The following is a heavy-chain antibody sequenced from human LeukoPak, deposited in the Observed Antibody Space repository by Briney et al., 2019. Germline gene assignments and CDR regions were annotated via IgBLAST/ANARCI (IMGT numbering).Heavy chain of an antibody. CDR1: GGTFSSYA. D-gene: IGHD6-19*01. J-gene: IGHJ4*02. Sequence: SVKVSCKASGGTFSSYAISWVRQAPGQGLEWMGGIILIFGTANYAQKFQGRVTITADESTSTAYMELSSLRSEDTAVYYCARESYSSGWDPDYWGQGTLVTVSS. V-gene: IGHV1-69*13. CDR3: ARESYSSGWDPDY. CDR2: IILIFGTA.